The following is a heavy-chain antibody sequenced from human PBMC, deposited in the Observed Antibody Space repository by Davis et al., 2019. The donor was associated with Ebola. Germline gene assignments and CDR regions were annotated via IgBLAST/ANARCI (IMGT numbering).Heavy chain of an antibody. CDR2: IIPIFGTA. V-gene: IGHV1-69*13. D-gene: IGHD6-19*01. Sequence: SVKVSCKASGYTFTNYGISWVRQAPGQGLEWMGGIIPIFGTANYAQKFQGRVTITADESTSTAYMELSSLRSEDTAVYYCARSPLGGWYYFDYWGQGTLVTVSS. J-gene: IGHJ4*02. CDR1: GYTFTNYG. CDR3: ARSPLGGWYYFDY.